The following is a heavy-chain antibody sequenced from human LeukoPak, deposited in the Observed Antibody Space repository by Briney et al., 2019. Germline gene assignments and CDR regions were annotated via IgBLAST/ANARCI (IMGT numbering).Heavy chain of an antibody. D-gene: IGHD3/OR15-3a*01. CDR1: GLNFEAYW. J-gene: IGHJ5*02. CDR2: IRQDGSEK. Sequence: GESLRLSCVDSGLNFEAYWMAWVRQAPGKGPEWGANIRQDGSEKNYVDSVRGRFTISRDNAKNSLYLQMNSLLAEDTAVYYCAREGDCWTGSSPNWLDPWGQGTLVTVSS. CDR3: AREGDCWTGSSPNWLDP. V-gene: IGHV3-7*01.